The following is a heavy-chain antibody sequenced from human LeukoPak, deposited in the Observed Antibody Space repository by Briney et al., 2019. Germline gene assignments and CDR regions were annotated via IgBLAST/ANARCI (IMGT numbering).Heavy chain of an antibody. J-gene: IGHJ3*02. V-gene: IGHV3-74*01. CDR1: GFTFSSYW. Sequence: PGGSLRLSCAASGFTFSSYWMHWVRQAPGKGLVWASRINSDGSSTTYADSVKGRFTISRDNAKNTLYLQMNSLRAEDTAVYYCARGLGFWSGYYNAFDIWGQGTMVTVSS. CDR2: INSDGSST. CDR3: ARGLGFWSGYYNAFDI. D-gene: IGHD3-3*01.